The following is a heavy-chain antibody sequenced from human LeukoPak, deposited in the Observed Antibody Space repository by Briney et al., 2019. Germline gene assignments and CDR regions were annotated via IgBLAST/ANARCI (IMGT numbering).Heavy chain of an antibody. D-gene: IGHD6-13*01. V-gene: IGHV3-23*01. J-gene: IGHJ4*02. CDR2: ISGSGGST. Sequence: GGSLRLSCAASGFTSSSYAMSWVRQAPGKGLEWVSAISGSGGSTYYADSVKGRFTISRDNSKNTLYLQMNSLRAEDTAVYYCAKDSYSSSWYSDYWGQGTLVTVSS. CDR3: AKDSYSSSWYSDY. CDR1: GFTSSSYA.